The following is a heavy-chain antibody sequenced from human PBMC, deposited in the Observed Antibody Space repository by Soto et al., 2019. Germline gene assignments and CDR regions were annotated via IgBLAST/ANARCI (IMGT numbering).Heavy chain of an antibody. Sequence: PSETLSLTCTVSGGSISSYYWSWIRQPPGKGLEWIGYIYYSGSTNYNPSLKSRVTISVDTSKNQFSLKLSSVTDADTAVYYWARVYGDYVSWFDPGGQETLVTVSS. J-gene: IGHJ5*02. CDR2: IYYSGST. CDR1: GGSISSYY. V-gene: IGHV4-59*01. CDR3: ARVYGDYVSWFDP. D-gene: IGHD4-17*01.